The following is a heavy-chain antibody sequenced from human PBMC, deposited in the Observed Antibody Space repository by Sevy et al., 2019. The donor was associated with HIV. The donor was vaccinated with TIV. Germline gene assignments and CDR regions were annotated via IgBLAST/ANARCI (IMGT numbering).Heavy chain of an antibody. V-gene: IGHV3-64D*06. D-gene: IGHD2-2*01. Sequence: GGSLRLSCSASGFTFSSYAMHWVRRAPGKGLEYVSAISSNGGSTYYADSVKGRFTISRDNSKNTLYLQMSSLRAEDTAVYYCVKELGYCSSTSCLKYYYYMDVWGKGTTVTVSS. CDR3: VKELGYCSSTSCLKYYYYMDV. CDR2: ISSNGGST. CDR1: GFTFSSYA. J-gene: IGHJ6*03.